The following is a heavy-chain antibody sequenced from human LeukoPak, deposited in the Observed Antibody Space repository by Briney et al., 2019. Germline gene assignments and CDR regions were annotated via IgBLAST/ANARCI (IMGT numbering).Heavy chain of an antibody. J-gene: IGHJ4*02. V-gene: IGHV3-30*18. CDR1: GFTFSSYS. CDR2: ISYDGNNK. CDR3: AKERKLLPFDC. D-gene: IGHD4-23*01. Sequence: GGSLRLSCAASGFTFSSYSMHWVRQAPGKGLEWVAVISYDGNNKYYADSVKGRFTISRDNSKNTVDLQMNSLRTEDTAVYYCAKERKLLPFDCWGQGTLVTVSS.